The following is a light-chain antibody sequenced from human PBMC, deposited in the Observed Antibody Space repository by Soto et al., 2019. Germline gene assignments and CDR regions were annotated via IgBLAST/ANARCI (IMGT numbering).Light chain of an antibody. CDR3: SSYTSSGTRV. Sequence: QSALTQPASVAGSPGQSITISCTGTSSDVGRYNYVSWYQQHPGKAPKLMIYDVTDRPSGVSDRFSGSKSGNTASLTISGLLAEDEADYYCSSYTSSGTRVFGGGTKVTVL. CDR1: SSDVGRYNY. CDR2: DVT. J-gene: IGLJ3*02. V-gene: IGLV2-14*03.